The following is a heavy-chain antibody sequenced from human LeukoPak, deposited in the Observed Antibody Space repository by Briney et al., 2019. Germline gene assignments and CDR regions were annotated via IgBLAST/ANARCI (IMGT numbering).Heavy chain of an antibody. Sequence: ASVKVSCKASGYTFTSYYMHWVRQAPGQGLEWMGIINPSGGSTSYAQKFQGRVTMTRDTSTSTVYMELSSLRSEDTAGYYCARAYSSDPPMDVWGKGTTVTVSS. CDR1: GYTFTSYY. J-gene: IGHJ6*03. D-gene: IGHD4-11*01. CDR2: INPSGGST. V-gene: IGHV1-46*01. CDR3: ARAYSSDPPMDV.